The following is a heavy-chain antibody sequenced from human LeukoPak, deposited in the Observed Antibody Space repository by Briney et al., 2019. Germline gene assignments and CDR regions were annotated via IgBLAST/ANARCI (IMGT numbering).Heavy chain of an antibody. CDR3: ARTSSSSKGFYYYYMDV. D-gene: IGHD6-6*01. CDR2: IYTSGST. CDR1: GGSISSYY. Sequence: PSETLSLTCTVSGGSISSYYWSWIRQPAGKGLEWIGRIYTSGSTNYNPSLKSRVTMSVDTSKNQFSLKLSSVTAADTAVYYCARTSSSSKGFYYYYMDVWGKGTTVTVSS. V-gene: IGHV4-4*07. J-gene: IGHJ6*03.